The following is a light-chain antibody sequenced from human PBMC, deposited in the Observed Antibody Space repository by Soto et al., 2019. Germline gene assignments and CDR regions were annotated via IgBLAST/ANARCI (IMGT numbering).Light chain of an antibody. CDR3: CSHADATTGV. CDR2: DVT. CDR1: SSDVGANNY. V-gene: IGLV2-14*01. Sequence: QSVLTQPASVSGSPGQSITISCTGTSSDVGANNYVSWYQQHPGRAPKLMIYDVTNRPSGVSSRFSGSKSGNTASLTISRLHAEDEADYYCCSHADATTGVFGGGTKLTVL. J-gene: IGLJ2*01.